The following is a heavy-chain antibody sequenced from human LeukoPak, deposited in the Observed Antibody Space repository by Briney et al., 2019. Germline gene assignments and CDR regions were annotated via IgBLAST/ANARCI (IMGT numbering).Heavy chain of an antibody. V-gene: IGHV3-53*01. Sequence: PGRSLRLSCAASGFTVSDTYMSWVRQSPGKGLEWVSVVYKDGKMFYIDSVKGRFAISRDTSKNTVYLQMNNLRAEDTAVYYCASRHCSGGDCYFAGADPFDHWGQGTLVTVSS. CDR1: GFTVSDTY. CDR3: ASRHCSGGDCYFAGADPFDH. J-gene: IGHJ4*02. CDR2: VYKDGKM. D-gene: IGHD2-21*01.